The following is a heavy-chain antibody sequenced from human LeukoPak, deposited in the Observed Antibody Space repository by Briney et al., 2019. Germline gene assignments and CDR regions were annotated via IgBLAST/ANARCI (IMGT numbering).Heavy chain of an antibody. CDR3: ATWAFYHDLDV. CDR1: GFTLDAYA. J-gene: IGHJ6*02. Sequence: GGSLRLSCVASGFTLDAYAMHWVRQVRGKGLEWVSLINADGSRTYYADSVKGRFTISRDNYKNSLYLQITSLRPEDSALYYCATWAFYHDLDVWGRGTTVTVSS. D-gene: IGHD3-3*01. V-gene: IGHV3-43*02. CDR2: INADGSRT.